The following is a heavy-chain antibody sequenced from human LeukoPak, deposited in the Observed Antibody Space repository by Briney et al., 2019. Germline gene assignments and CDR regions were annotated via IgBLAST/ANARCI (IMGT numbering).Heavy chain of an antibody. CDR1: GYTFTSYG. Sequence: GASVKVSCKASGYTFTSYGISWVRQAPGQGLEWMGWISAYNGNTNYAQKLQGRVTMTTDTSTSTAYMELRSLRSDDTAVYYCARVPGRYFDWLQGGTRWFDPWGQGTLVTVSS. D-gene: IGHD3-9*01. J-gene: IGHJ5*02. CDR2: ISAYNGNT. CDR3: ARVPGRYFDWLQGGTRWFDP. V-gene: IGHV1-18*01.